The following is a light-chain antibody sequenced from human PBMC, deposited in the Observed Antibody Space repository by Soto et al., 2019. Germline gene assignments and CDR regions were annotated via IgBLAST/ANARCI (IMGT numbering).Light chain of an antibody. J-gene: IGKJ4*01. CDR3: QQYNNWPHT. V-gene: IGKV3D-15*01. CDR2: GAS. CDR1: QSVSSN. Sequence: EIVMTQSPATLSVSPGERATLSCRASQSVSSNLDWCQQRPGQAPRLLMYGASTRATGIPARFRGSGSGTEFTLTISSLQSEDFALYYCQQYNNWPHTFGGGTKVEI.